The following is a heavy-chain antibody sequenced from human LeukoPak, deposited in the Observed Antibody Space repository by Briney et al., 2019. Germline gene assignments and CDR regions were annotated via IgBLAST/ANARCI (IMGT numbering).Heavy chain of an antibody. D-gene: IGHD6-6*01. Sequence: GGSLRLSCAASGFTFSSYSMNWVRQAPGKGLEWVSSISSSSSYIYYADSVKGRFTISRDNAKNSLYLQMNSLRAEDAAVYYCARDVSSSSVYYYYMDVWGKGTTVTVSS. CDR1: GFTFSSYS. J-gene: IGHJ6*03. V-gene: IGHV3-21*01. CDR2: ISSSSSYI. CDR3: ARDVSSSSVYYYYMDV.